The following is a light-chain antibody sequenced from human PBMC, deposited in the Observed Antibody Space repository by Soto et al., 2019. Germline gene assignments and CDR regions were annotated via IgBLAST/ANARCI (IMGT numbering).Light chain of an antibody. J-gene: IGKJ2*01. V-gene: IGKV3-20*01. CDR2: GTS. CDR1: QSVSSSY. Sequence: EIVLTQSPGTLSLSPGERATLSCRASQSVSSSYLAWYQQKPGQAPRLLIHGTSRRATVIPDRFSGSGSGADFTLTISRLEPEDFAVYYCQQFGNSLVSFGQGTNLEIK. CDR3: QQFGNSLVS.